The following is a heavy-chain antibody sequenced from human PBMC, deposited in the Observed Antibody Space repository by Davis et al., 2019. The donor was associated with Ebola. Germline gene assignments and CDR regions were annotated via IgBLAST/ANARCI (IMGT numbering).Heavy chain of an antibody. J-gene: IGHJ4*02. CDR1: GGTFSSYA. D-gene: IGHD6-19*01. V-gene: IGHV1-69*04. Sequence: AASVKVSCKASGGTFSSYAISWVRQAPGQGLEWMGRIIPILGIANYAQKFQGRVTITADKSTSTAYMELSSLRSEDTAVYYCARDSGLVNGGYWGQGTLVTVSS. CDR2: IIPILGIA. CDR3: ARDSGLVNGGY.